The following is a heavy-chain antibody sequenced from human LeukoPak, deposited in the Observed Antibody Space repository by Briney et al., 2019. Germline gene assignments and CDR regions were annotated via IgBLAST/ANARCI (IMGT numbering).Heavy chain of an antibody. CDR3: AKANQGIAAAALYYFDY. D-gene: IGHD6-13*01. Sequence: QPGGSLRLSCAASGFTFSSYAMSWVRQAPGKGLEWVSAINGSGGSTYYADSVKGRFTISRDNSKNTLYLQMNSLRAEDTAVYYCAKANQGIAAAALYYFDYWGQGTLVTVSS. V-gene: IGHV3-23*01. CDR1: GFTFSSYA. J-gene: IGHJ4*02. CDR2: INGSGGST.